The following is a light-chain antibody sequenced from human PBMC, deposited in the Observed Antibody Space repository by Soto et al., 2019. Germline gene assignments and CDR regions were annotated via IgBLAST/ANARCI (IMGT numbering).Light chain of an antibody. CDR1: SSDDGGYNY. CDR2: DVS. CDR3: SSYTSSSIPYV. J-gene: IGLJ1*01. V-gene: IGLV2-14*01. Sequence: QSALTQPASVSGSPGQSINISCTGTSSDDGGYNYVSWYQQHPGKAPKLMIYDVSNRPSGVSNRFSGSKSGNTASLTISGLQAEDEADYYCSSYTSSSIPYVFGTGTKLTVL.